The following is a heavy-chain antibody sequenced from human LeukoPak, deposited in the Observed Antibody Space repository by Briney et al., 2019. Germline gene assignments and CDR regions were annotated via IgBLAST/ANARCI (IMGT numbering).Heavy chain of an antibody. CDR3: ARVGSSTGFDY. CDR2: MNPNSGNT. V-gene: IGHV1-8*03. D-gene: IGHD6-6*01. CDR1: GYTFTSYD. Sequence: ASVKVSCKASGYTFTSYDINWVRQATGQGLEWMGWMNPNSGNTGYAQKFQGRVTITRNTSISTAYMELSGLRSEDTAVYYCARVGSSTGFDYWGQGTLVTVSS. J-gene: IGHJ4*02.